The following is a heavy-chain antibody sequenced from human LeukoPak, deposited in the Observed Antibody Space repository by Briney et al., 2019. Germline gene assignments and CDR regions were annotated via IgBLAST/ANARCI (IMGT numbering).Heavy chain of an antibody. CDR2: IYLRGNT. D-gene: IGHD4-17*01. Sequence: PSETLSLTCAISGGSISSSNWWTWVRQPPGKGLEWVGEIYLRGNTNYNPSLESRVTISVDESKTQLSLRLESATAADTAVYYCARGTITTVTDSWGPGTLVTVSS. J-gene: IGHJ4*02. CDR1: GGSISSSNW. V-gene: IGHV4-4*02. CDR3: ARGTITTVTDS.